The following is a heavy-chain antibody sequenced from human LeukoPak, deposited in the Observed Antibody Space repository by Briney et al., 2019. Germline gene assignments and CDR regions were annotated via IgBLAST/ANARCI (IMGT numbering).Heavy chain of an antibody. J-gene: IGHJ4*02. CDR2: ISAHNGNT. CDR1: VYIVSNYG. Sequence: ASVKVSCKASVYIVSNYGISWVRQAPGQEREWMGWISAHNGNTDYAQRFQGRVTMTTDTSTGTAYMELTSLRSDDTAVYYCAREWYCSGGSCYSGAPDYWGQGTLVTVSS. V-gene: IGHV1-18*01. CDR3: AREWYCSGGSCYSGAPDY. D-gene: IGHD2-15*01.